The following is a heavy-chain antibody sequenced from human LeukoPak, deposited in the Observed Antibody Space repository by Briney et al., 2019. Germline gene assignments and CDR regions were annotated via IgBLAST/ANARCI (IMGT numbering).Heavy chain of an antibody. V-gene: IGHV3-7*01. J-gene: IGHJ6*02. Sequence: PGGSLRLSCAASGFTFSSYWMSWVRQAPGKGLEWVASIKQDGSEKYYVDSVKGRFTISRDNAKNSLYLQMNSLRAEDTAVYYCARTSSTSCYSQLCYYYYGMDVWGQGTTVTVSS. D-gene: IGHD2-2*01. CDR1: GFTFSSYW. CDR2: IKQDGSEK. CDR3: ARTSSTSCYSQLCYYYYGMDV.